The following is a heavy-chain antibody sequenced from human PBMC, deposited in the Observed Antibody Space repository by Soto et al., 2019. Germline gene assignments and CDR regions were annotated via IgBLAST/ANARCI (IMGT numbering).Heavy chain of an antibody. V-gene: IGHV3-23*01. CDR3: AKASYGGWTYYFDS. J-gene: IGHJ4*02. D-gene: IGHD4-17*01. Sequence: PAGSLRPSCVASGFPFVRYVMAWVGQGPGKGLEWVAAIRSNTAVTHYADSMRDRFTISRVNSANTIFLQMNSLRVEDSAVYFCAKASYGGWTYYFDSWGQGALVTVSS. CDR2: IRSNTAVT. CDR1: GFPFVRYV.